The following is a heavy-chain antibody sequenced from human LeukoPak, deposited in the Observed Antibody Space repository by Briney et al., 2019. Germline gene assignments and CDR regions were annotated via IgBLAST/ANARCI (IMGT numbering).Heavy chain of an antibody. J-gene: IGHJ4*02. CDR3: ASFEFYYGSGNYFNAAYFDY. CDR2: IYYSGST. Sequence: SETLSLTCTVSGGSISSSSYYWGWIRQPPGKGLEWIGSIYYSGSTYYNPSLKSRVTISVDTSKNQFSLKLSSVTAADTAVYYCASFEFYYGSGNYFNAAYFDYWGQGTLVTVSS. D-gene: IGHD3-10*01. V-gene: IGHV4-39*07. CDR1: GGSISSSSYY.